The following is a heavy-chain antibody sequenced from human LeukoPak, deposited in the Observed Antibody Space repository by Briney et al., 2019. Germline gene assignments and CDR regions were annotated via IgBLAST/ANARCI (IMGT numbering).Heavy chain of an antibody. CDR2: INHSGST. J-gene: IGHJ4*02. CDR3: ARGLSFWSGYPRPFDY. D-gene: IGHD3-3*01. Sequence: PSETLSLTCAVYGGSFSGYYWSWIRQPPGKGLEWIGEINHSGSTNYNPSLKSRVTISVDTSKNQFSLKLSSVTAADTAVYYCARGLSFWSGYPRPFDYWGQGTLVTVS. CDR1: GGSFSGYY. V-gene: IGHV4-34*01.